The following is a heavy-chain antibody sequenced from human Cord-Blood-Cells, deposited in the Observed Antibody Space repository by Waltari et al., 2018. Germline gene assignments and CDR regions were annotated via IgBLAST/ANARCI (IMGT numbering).Heavy chain of an antibody. CDR2: LSGRGGST. CDR1: GFTFSSYA. D-gene: IGHD7-27*01. V-gene: IGHV3-23*04. J-gene: IGHJ2*01. CDR3: AKREANWGSRGHFDL. Sequence: EVQLVESGGGLVQPGGSLRLSCAASGFTFSSYAMIWVRQAPGKGLEWVSALSGRGGSTYDADSVKGRFTISRDNSKNTLYLQMNSLRAEDTAVYYCAKREANWGSRGHFDLWGRGTLVTVSS.